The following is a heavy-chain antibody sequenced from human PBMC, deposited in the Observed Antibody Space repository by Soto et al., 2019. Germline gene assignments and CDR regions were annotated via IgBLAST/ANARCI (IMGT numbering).Heavy chain of an antibody. J-gene: IGHJ3*02. V-gene: IGHV4-39*01. D-gene: IGHD5-12*01. CDR2: IYYSGST. CDR1: GGSISSSSYY. Sequence: QLQLQESGPGLVKPSETLSLTCTVSGGSISSSSYYWGWIRQPPGKGLEWIGSIYYSGSTYYNPSLKSRVTISVDTSKNQFSLKLSSVTAADTAVYYCARHGSGYTTNDAFDIWGQGTMVTVSS. CDR3: ARHGSGYTTNDAFDI.